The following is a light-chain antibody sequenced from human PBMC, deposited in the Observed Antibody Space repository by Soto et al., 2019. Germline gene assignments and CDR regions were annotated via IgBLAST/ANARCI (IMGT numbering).Light chain of an antibody. V-gene: IGKV3-20*01. CDR1: QPLINNY. CDR3: QQSGNSPLT. Sequence: EIVLTQSPGTLSLSPGERATLSCGASQPLINNYLAWFQQKPGQAPRLLIQDASQRATGIADRFSGSGSGTDFTLTISRLEPEDFAVYYCQQSGNSPLTFGGGTRVES. CDR2: DAS. J-gene: IGKJ4*01.